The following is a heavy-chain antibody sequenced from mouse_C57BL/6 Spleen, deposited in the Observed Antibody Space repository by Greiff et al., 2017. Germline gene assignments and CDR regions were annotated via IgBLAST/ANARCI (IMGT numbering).Heavy chain of an antibody. Sequence: QVQLQPGAELVKPGASVKMSCKASGYTFTSYWITWVKQRPGQGLEWIGDIYPGSGSTNYNEKFKSKATLTVDTSSSTAYMQLSSLTSEDSAVYYCARGSPLRREFAYWGQGTLVTVSA. V-gene: IGHV1-55*01. CDR3: ARGSPLRREFAY. CDR1: GYTFTSYW. D-gene: IGHD2-12*01. CDR2: IYPGSGST. J-gene: IGHJ3*01.